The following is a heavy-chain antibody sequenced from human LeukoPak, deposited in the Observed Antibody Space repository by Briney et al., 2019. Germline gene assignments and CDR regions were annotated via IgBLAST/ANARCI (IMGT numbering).Heavy chain of an antibody. J-gene: IGHJ5*02. CDR1: GGTFSSYA. Sequence: ASVKVSCKASGGTFSSYAISWVRQAPGQGLEWMGGIIPIFGTANYAQKFQGRVTITADESTSTAYMELSSLRSEDTAVYYCARARQLPYNWFDPWGQGTLVTVSS. CDR3: ARARQLPYNWFDP. V-gene: IGHV1-69*13. D-gene: IGHD2-2*01. CDR2: IIPIFGTA.